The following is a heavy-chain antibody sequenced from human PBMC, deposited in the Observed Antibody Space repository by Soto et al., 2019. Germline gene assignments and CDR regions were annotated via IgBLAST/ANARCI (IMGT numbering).Heavy chain of an antibody. D-gene: IGHD3-22*01. CDR1: GFTFSFYS. CDR2: ISERGTVI. Sequence: GGSQRLSCAASGFTFSFYSMVWVRQAPGKGLEWLSYISERGTVIYYADSVQGRLIVSRDNVQDSLHLQMNSLRAEDTAVYYCARDYYKYYDSSGYYRSPAYWGQGTLVTVSS. CDR3: ARDYYKYYDSSGYYRSPAY. V-gene: IGHV3-48*01. J-gene: IGHJ4*02.